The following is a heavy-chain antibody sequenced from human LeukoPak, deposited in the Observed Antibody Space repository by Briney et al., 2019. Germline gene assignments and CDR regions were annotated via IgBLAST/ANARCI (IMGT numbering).Heavy chain of an antibody. V-gene: IGHV3-11*04. Sequence: GGSLRLSCAASGFTFSDYYMSWIRQAPGKGLEWVSYISSSGSTIYYADSVKGRFTISRDNAKNSLYLQMNSLRAEDTAVYYCARDLVGIAVDHAFDIWGQGTMVTVSS. D-gene: IGHD6-19*01. J-gene: IGHJ3*02. CDR3: ARDLVGIAVDHAFDI. CDR2: ISSSGSTI. CDR1: GFTFSDYY.